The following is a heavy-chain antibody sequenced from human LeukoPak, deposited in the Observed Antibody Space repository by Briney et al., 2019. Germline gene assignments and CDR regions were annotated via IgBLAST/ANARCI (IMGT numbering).Heavy chain of an antibody. J-gene: IGHJ5*02. V-gene: IGHV1-2*02. D-gene: IGHD1-26*01. CDR2: INPNSGGT. CDR3: ARSGSYAYNWFDP. Sequence: ASVKLSCKASGYTFTGYYLHWVRQAPGQGLEWMGWINPNSGGTNYAHKFQGRVTVTRDTSISTAYMELSRLRSDDTAVYFCARSGSYAYNWFDPWGQGTLVTVSS. CDR1: GYTFTGYY.